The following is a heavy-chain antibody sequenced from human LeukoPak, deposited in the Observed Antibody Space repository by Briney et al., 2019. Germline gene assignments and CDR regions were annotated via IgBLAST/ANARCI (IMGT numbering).Heavy chain of an antibody. J-gene: IGHJ3*02. Sequence: SETLSLTCTVSGGSISSYYWSWVRQPPGKGLEWIGYIYYSGSTNYNPSLKSRVTISVDTSKNQFSLKLSSVTAADTAVYYCARVFPVTTDAFDIWGQGTMVTVSS. CDR1: GGSISSYY. D-gene: IGHD4-17*01. CDR2: IYYSGST. V-gene: IGHV4-59*01. CDR3: ARVFPVTTDAFDI.